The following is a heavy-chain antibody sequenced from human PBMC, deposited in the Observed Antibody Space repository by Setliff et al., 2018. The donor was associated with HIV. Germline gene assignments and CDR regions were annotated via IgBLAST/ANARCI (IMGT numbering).Heavy chain of an antibody. V-gene: IGHV3-74*01. Sequence: PGGSLRLSCAASGFTFDRYWMHWVRQAPGKGLVWVSRVNSDGSSKTYADSVKDRFTISRENAKNTLYLQMNSLRAEDTALDYCASRASHGAFDMWGKGTRVTVSS. J-gene: IGHJ3*02. CDR1: GFTFDRYW. CDR3: ASRASHGAFDM. CDR2: VNSDGSSK.